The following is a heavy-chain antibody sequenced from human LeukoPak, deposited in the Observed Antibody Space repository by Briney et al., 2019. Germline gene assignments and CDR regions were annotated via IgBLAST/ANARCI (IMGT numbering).Heavy chain of an antibody. CDR1: GGTFSSYA. J-gene: IGHJ4*02. D-gene: IGHD6-13*01. CDR3: ARGAAATSNFDY. V-gene: IGHV1-69*13. CDR2: IIPIFGTA. Sequence: ASVKVSCKASGGTFSSYAISWVRQAPGQGLEWMGGIIPIFGTANYAQKFQGRVTITADESTRTAYMELSSLRSEDTAVYYCARGAAATSNFDYWGQGTLVTVSS.